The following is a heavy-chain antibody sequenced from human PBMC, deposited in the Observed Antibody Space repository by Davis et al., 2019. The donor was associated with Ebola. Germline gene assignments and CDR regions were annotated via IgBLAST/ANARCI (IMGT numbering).Heavy chain of an antibody. CDR1: GDSVSGSSGA. CDR2: TYYSSKWYN. D-gene: IGHD5-12*01. CDR3: ARGWLRSAFDQ. V-gene: IGHV6-1*01. J-gene: IGHJ4*02. Sequence: HSQTLSLPCAISGDSVSGSSGAWTWLRQSPSRGLEWLGRTYYSSKWYNESSLSVKSRITTSADTAKNKLSHHLDSGTPEDTAVYYCARGWLRSAFDQWSQGTLVTVSS.